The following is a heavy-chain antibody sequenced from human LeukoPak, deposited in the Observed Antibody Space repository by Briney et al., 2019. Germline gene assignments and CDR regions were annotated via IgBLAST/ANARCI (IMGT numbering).Heavy chain of an antibody. Sequence: SETLSLTCAVYGGSFSDHYWTLIRQTPGKGLEWIGEISHTGGTNYKPSLKSRVNISVDPSKKQFSLTMTSVTAADTGVYYCARVPDITARPCDSWGPGTLVVVSS. V-gene: IGHV4-34*01. D-gene: IGHD1-1*01. J-gene: IGHJ4*02. CDR3: ARVPDITARPCDS. CDR2: ISHTGGT. CDR1: GGSFSDHY.